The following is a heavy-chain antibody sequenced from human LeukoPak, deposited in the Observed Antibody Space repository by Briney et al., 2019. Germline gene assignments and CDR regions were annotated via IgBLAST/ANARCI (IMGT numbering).Heavy chain of an antibody. CDR3: AKDHSGSFYYFEY. CDR1: GFTFSSHG. J-gene: IGHJ4*02. Sequence: GRSLRLSCAASGFTFSSHGMHWVRQALGKGLEWVAVISYEGSNKYYADSVKGRFTISRDNSKNTLYLQMNSLRAEGTAVYYCAKDHSGSFYYFEYWGQGTLVTVSA. V-gene: IGHV3-30*18. CDR2: ISYEGSNK. D-gene: IGHD1-26*01.